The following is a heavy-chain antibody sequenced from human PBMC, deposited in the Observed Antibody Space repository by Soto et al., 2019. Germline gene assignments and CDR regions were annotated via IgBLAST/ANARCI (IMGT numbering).Heavy chain of an antibody. J-gene: IGHJ6*03. Sequence: GGSLRLSCAASGFTFSSYAMSWVRQAPGKGLEWVSAISGSGGSTYYADSVKGRFTISRDNSKNTLYLQMNSLRAEDTAVYYCAKASWVTTIYYYMDVWGKGTTVTVSS. D-gene: IGHD4-17*01. CDR3: AKASWVTTIYYYMDV. V-gene: IGHV3-23*01. CDR2: ISGSGGST. CDR1: GFTFSSYA.